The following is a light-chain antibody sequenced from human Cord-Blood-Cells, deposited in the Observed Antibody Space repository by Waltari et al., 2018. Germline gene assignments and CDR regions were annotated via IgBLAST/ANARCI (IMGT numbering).Light chain of an antibody. J-gene: IGLJ3*02. CDR1: SSDVGSYNL. Sequence: QSALTQPASVSGSPGQSIPISCTGTSSDVGSYNLFSWYQQHPGKAPKLMIYEGSKRPSGVSNRFSGSKSGNTASLTISGLQAEDEADYYCCSYAGSSTSWVFGGGTKLTVL. CDR2: EGS. V-gene: IGLV2-23*01. CDR3: CSYAGSSTSWV.